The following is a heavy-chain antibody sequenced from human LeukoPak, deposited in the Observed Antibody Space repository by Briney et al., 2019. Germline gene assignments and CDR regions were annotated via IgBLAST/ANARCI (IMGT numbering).Heavy chain of an antibody. D-gene: IGHD2-15*01. CDR3: ARHPYCGGGSCYDY. V-gene: IGHV4-39*01. CDR2: IYYSGST. Sequence: TSETLSLTCTVSGGSISSSSYYWGWIRQPPGKGLEWIGSIYYSGSTYYNPSLKSRVTISVDTSKNQFSLKLSSVTAADTAVYYCARHPYCGGGSCYDYWGQGTLVTVSS. J-gene: IGHJ4*02. CDR1: GGSISSSSYY.